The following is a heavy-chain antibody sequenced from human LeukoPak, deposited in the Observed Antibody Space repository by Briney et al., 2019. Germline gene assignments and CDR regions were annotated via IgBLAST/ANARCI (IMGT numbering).Heavy chain of an antibody. Sequence: GGSLRLSCAAFGFTFSSYWMSWVRQAPGKGLEWVANIRQDGSEKYYVDSVKGRFTISRDNAKNSLYLQMNSLRAEDTAVYYCAELGITMIGGVWGKGTTVTISS. CDR1: GFTFSSYW. V-gene: IGHV3-7*01. D-gene: IGHD3-10*02. J-gene: IGHJ6*04. CDR3: AELGITMIGGV. CDR2: IRQDGSEK.